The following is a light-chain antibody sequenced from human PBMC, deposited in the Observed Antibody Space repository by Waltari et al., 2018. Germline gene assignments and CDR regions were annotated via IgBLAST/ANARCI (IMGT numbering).Light chain of an antibody. J-gene: IGKJ2*01. CDR3: QQSYITPYT. CDR2: TAS. Sequence: DIQMTQAPSSLSASVGDRVTMTCRASQSITSHLNWFQQQPGKAPKLLNHTASSLQSGVPSRFSGSGSGTHFTLTITSLQPEDFATYFCQQSYITPYTFGQGTKLEIK. V-gene: IGKV1-39*01. CDR1: QSITSH.